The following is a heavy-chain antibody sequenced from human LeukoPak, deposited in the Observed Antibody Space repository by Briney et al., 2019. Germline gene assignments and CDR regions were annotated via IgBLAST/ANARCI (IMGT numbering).Heavy chain of an antibody. V-gene: IGHV3-11*04. D-gene: IGHD3-10*01. Sequence: GGSLRLSCGAWGFTFSDNYMSWLRQSPGKGREWVSYISSSCNTTYNAHSVKGRFNIPRDNAKNSLYLQKNSLRAEDTAVYYCARLASQIVWLGVIHILLDYWGQGTLVTVSS. CDR3: ARLASQIVWLGVIHILLDY. CDR1: GFTFSDNY. CDR2: ISSSCNTT. J-gene: IGHJ4*02.